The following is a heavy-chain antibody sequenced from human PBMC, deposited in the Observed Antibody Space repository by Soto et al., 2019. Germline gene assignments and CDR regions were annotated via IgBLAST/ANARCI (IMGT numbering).Heavy chain of an antibody. CDR1: GFTVNNNY. Sequence: GGSLRLSCAASGFTVNNNYMSWVRQAPGKGLEWVSVIYSGGSTYYADSVKGRFTISRDSSKNMLYLQMDSLRAEDTAVCYCARDASFCSGGSCWPGYFQHWGQGTLVTVSS. CDR2: IYSGGST. V-gene: IGHV3-53*01. D-gene: IGHD2-15*01. CDR3: ARDASFCSGGSCWPGYFQH. J-gene: IGHJ1*01.